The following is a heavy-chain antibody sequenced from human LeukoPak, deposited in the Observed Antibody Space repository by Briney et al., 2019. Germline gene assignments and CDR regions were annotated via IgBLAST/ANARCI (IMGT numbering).Heavy chain of an antibody. CDR1: GFTFSDYT. Sequence: LAGGSLRLSCAASGFTFSDYTMQWVRQAPGKGLEWVALMPPDGSYQHYADSLKGRFTISRDNLKNTLYLQMNSLRLEDTAVYFCVRGLHGRSWYGAHWGQGTLLSVSS. CDR2: MPPDGSYQ. J-gene: IGHJ4*02. CDR3: VRGLHGRSWYGAH. D-gene: IGHD6-13*01. V-gene: IGHV3-30*17.